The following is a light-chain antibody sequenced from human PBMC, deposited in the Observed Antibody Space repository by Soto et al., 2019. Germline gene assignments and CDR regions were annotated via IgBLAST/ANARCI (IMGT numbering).Light chain of an antibody. Sequence: EIVLTQSPATLSLSPGESATLSCRASQSVTRYLAWYQQKPGQAPRRLIYDASNRATGIPARFSGSGSGTDFTLTISSLEPEDFAVYYCQQRSDWPSTFGGGTKVQIK. CDR1: QSVTRY. CDR3: QQRSDWPST. J-gene: IGKJ4*01. V-gene: IGKV3-11*01. CDR2: DAS.